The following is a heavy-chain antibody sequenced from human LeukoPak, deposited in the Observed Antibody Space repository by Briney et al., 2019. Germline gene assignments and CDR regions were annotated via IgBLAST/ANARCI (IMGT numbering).Heavy chain of an antibody. Sequence: GGSLRLSCAASGFTFTSYGMNWVRQAPGKGMGWVSGITGSGGRTYYAESVKGRFNISREITKNTVYLQMNRLRAEDTAVYYCAKASVFSAYSTLVYFDSWGQGALVTVSS. CDR1: GFTFTSYG. CDR2: ITGSGGRT. D-gene: IGHD2-15*01. V-gene: IGHV3-23*01. J-gene: IGHJ4*02. CDR3: AKASVFSAYSTLVYFDS.